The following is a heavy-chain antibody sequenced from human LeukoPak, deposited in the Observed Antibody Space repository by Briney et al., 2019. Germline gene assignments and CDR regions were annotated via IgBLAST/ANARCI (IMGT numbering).Heavy chain of an antibody. J-gene: IGHJ4*02. CDR3: ASSRFLEWLYLFDY. Sequence: ASVKPSRTASGYTFIGYYIHWVRQAPRPRLEWLGWINPNSGGTTYAQKFQGRVTMTGDTSINTAYMELSRLKSDDTAVYYCASSRFLEWLYLFDYWGQGTLVTVSS. D-gene: IGHD3-3*01. CDR2: INPNSGGT. CDR1: GYTFIGYY. V-gene: IGHV1-2*02.